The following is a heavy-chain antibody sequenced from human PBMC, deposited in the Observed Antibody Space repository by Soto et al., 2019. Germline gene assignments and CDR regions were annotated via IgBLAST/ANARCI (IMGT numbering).Heavy chain of an antibody. CDR1: GFTVSSNY. V-gene: IGHV3-66*01. D-gene: IGHD5-12*01. CDR2: IYSGGST. Sequence: EVPLVESGGGLVQPGGSLRLSCAASGFTVSSNYMSWVRQAPGKGLEWVSVIYSGGSTYYADSVKGRFTISRDNSKNTLYLQMNSLRAEDTAVYYCARDGGWLRGSRALGYWGQGTLVTVSS. CDR3: ARDGGWLRGSRALGY. J-gene: IGHJ4*02.